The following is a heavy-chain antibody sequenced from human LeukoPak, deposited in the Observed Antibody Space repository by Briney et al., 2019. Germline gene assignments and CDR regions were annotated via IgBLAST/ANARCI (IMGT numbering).Heavy chain of an antibody. CDR1: GFTFSSYG. V-gene: IGHV3-23*01. D-gene: IGHD6-25*01. J-gene: IGHJ4*02. CDR3: AKDRRLAAFDY. Sequence: PGGSLRLSCGASGFTFSSYGMHWVRQAPGKGLEWVSGITGRGESTYYAGSVKGRFTISRDNSKNTLYLQMNSLRAEDTAVYYCAKDRRLAAFDYGGQGTLVTVSS. CDR2: ITGRGEST.